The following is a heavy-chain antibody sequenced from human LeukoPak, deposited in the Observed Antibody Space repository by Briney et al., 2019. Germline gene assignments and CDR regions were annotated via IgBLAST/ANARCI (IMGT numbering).Heavy chain of an antibody. J-gene: IGHJ4*02. D-gene: IGHD2-15*01. Sequence: PGGSLRLSCAASEFTFSNYGMHWVRQAPGKGLEWVSYISSSSSTIYYADSVKGRFTISRDNAKNSLYLQMNSLRAEDTAVYYCARDDCSGGSCYWRGSNAYWGQGTLVTVSS. CDR2: ISSSSSTI. CDR3: ARDDCSGGSCYWRGSNAY. CDR1: EFTFSNYG. V-gene: IGHV3-48*04.